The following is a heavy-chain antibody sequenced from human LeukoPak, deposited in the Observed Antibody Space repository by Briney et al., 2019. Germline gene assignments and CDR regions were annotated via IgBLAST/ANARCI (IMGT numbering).Heavy chain of an antibody. CDR3: ARGDSSGWFAFDV. V-gene: IGHV4-59*01. CDR2: ISNSGRT. Sequence: SETLSLTCTVSGGSISSYYWSWIRQPPGKGLEWIGSISNSGRTNYNPSLKSRVTMSVDTYKNQFSLKVNSVTAADTAVYYCARGDSSGWFAFDVWGLGTAVTVSS. D-gene: IGHD6-13*01. CDR1: GGSISSYY. J-gene: IGHJ3*01.